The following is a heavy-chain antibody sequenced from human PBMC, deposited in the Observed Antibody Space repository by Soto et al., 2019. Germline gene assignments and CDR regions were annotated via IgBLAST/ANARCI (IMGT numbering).Heavy chain of an antibody. Sequence: QVHLQESGPGLVRPSGTLSLTCAVSGASIISTTSHNWWSWVRQPPGKGLEWIGEIYHSGSTNYNPSLESRVTMSVDKSTNQFSLRLTSVTAADTAVYYCARMVGATLVDFWGQGTLVTVSS. CDR1: GASIISTTSHNW. CDR3: ARMVGATLVDF. CDR2: IYHSGST. D-gene: IGHD1-26*01. J-gene: IGHJ4*02. V-gene: IGHV4-4*02.